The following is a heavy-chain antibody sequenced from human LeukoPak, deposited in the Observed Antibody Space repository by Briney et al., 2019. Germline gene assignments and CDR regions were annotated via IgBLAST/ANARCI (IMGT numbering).Heavy chain of an antibody. CDR1: GYTFTDYY. CDR2: INPNSGGT. D-gene: IGHD3-22*01. Sequence: ASVKVSCKASGYTFTDYYMHWVRQAPGQGLEWMGWINPNSGGTNYAQNFQGMVTMTRDTSISTAYMELSRLRSDDTAVYYCAREYYYDSSGYYRPGEDWFDLWGQGTLVTVSS. J-gene: IGHJ5*02. V-gene: IGHV1-2*02. CDR3: AREYYYDSSGYYRPGEDWFDL.